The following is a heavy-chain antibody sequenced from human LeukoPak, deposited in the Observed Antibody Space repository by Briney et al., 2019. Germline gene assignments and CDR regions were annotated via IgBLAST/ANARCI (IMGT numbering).Heavy chain of an antibody. J-gene: IGHJ4*02. V-gene: IGHV3-23*01. CDR1: GFTFPVYA. CDR3: ARDPSDTAMVLPLDD. CDR2: ISGSGGTS. Sequence: PGGSLRHSCAASGFTFPVYALVWVRQAPGKGLEWVSVISGSGGTSYYADSVKGRFTISRDNSKNTLYLQMNSLRAEDTAVYYCARDPSDTAMVLPLDDCGPATLVTVSS. D-gene: IGHD5-18*01.